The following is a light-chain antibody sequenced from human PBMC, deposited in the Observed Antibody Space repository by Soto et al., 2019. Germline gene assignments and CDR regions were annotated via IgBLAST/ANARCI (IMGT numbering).Light chain of an antibody. Sequence: VVTQSPATLSVFPGETATLSCRASQSVSSDLAWYQQRPGQAPRLLIYGASTRATGIPARFRGSGSGTEFRLTISSLQSEDFATYYCQQYNTWHPKMAFVRGTKV. CDR2: GAS. CDR1: QSVSSD. J-gene: IGKJ1*01. V-gene: IGKV3-15*01. CDR3: QQYNTWHPKMA.